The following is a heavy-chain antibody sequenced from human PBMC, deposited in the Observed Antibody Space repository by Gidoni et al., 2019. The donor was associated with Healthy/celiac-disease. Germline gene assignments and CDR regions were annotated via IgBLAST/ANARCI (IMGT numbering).Heavy chain of an antibody. CDR3: AKGDIISGYDGSIDY. CDR1: GGSISSSSYY. J-gene: IGHJ4*02. D-gene: IGHD5-12*01. Sequence: QLQLQESGPGLVKPSETLSLTCTVPGGSISSSSYYWGWIRQPPGKGLEWIGSIYYSGSTYYNPSLKSRVTISVDTSKNQFSLKLSSVTAADTAVYYCAKGDIISGYDGSIDYWGQGTLVTVSS. CDR2: IYYSGST. V-gene: IGHV4-39*01.